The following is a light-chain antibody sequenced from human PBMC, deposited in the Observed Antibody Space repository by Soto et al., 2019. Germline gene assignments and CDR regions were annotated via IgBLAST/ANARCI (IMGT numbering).Light chain of an antibody. V-gene: IGKV1-5*03. CDR1: QSISSW. Sequence: DIQMTQSPSTLSASVGDRVTITCRASQSISSWLAWYQQKPGKVPKLLIYKASSSESGVPSRFSGSGSGTEFTLTISSLQPDDFATYYCQQYNSYPITFGQGTRLEIK. CDR2: KAS. CDR3: QQYNSYPIT. J-gene: IGKJ5*01.